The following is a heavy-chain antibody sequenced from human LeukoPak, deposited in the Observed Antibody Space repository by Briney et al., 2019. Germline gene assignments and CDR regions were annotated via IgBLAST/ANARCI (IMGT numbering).Heavy chain of an antibody. V-gene: IGHV3-11*01. CDR2: ISSSGSTI. CDR1: GFTFSYYY. Sequence: GGSLRLSCAASGFTFSYYYRSWLRQAPGKGLEWVSYISSSGSTIYYASSVKGRFTISRDNAKNSLYLQMNSLRAEDTAVYYCARIKRVLRYFDWLFLFDYWGQGTLVTVSS. D-gene: IGHD3-9*01. CDR3: ARIKRVLRYFDWLFLFDY. J-gene: IGHJ4*02.